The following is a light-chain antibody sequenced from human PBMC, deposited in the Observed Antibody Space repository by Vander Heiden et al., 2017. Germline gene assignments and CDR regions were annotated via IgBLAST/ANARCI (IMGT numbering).Light chain of an antibody. V-gene: IGLV2-14*01. CDR1: SSDVGGYNY. Sequence: QSALTQPASVSGSPGQSITISCTGTSSDVGGYNYVSWYQQHPGKAPKLMIYEVSNRPSGVSNRFSGSKSGNTASLTISGLQAEDEADDYCSSYTSSSTSLFGTGTKV. CDR2: EVS. CDR3: SSYTSSSTSL. J-gene: IGLJ1*01.